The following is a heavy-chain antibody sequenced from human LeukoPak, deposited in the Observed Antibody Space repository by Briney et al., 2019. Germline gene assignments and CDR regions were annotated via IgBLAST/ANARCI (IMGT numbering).Heavy chain of an antibody. CDR1: GFSFSAYG. CDR2: ITSSGGST. D-gene: IGHD4-17*01. V-gene: IGHV3-23*01. CDR3: AKDDLYGKFDY. Sequence: GGSLRLSCAASGFSFSAYGMSWVRQAPGKGLEWVSAITSSGGSTYYADSVKGRFTISRDNSKHTMYLQMNSLRAEDTAVYYCAKDDLYGKFDYWGQRTLATVSS. J-gene: IGHJ4*02.